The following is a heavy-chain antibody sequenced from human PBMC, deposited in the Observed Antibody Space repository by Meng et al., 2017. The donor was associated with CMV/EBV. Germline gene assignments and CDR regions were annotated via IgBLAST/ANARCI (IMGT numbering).Heavy chain of an antibody. CDR2: IIPIFGTA. D-gene: IGHD5-24*01. V-gene: IGHV1-69*05. Sequence: SVKVSCKASGGTFSSYAISWVRQAPGQGPEWMGGIIPIFGTANYAQKFQGRVTITTDESTSTAYMELSSLRSEDTAVYYCARDNRMATRRDYYYYYGMDVWGQGTTVTVSS. J-gene: IGHJ6*02. CDR3: ARDNRMATRRDYYYYYGMDV. CDR1: GGTFSSYA.